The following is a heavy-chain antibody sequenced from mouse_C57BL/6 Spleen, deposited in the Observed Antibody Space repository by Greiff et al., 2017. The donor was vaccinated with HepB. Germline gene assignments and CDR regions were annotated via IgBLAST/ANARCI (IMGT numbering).Heavy chain of an antibody. Sequence: VQLQQSGAELAKPGASVKLSCKASGYTFTSYWMHWVKQRPGQGLEWIGYINPSSGYTKYNQKFKDKATLTADKSSRTSYMQLSSLKYGDAAVYYCANPLGYWGQGTTLTGSS. CDR1: GYTFTSYW. CDR3: ANPLGY. J-gene: IGHJ2*01. CDR2: INPSSGYT. V-gene: IGHV1-7*01.